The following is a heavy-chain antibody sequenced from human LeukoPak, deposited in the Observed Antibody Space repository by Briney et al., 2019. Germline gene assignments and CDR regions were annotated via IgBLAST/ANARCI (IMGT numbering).Heavy chain of an antibody. CDR3: ARTGSGRDYYGMDV. V-gene: IGHV4-59*01. D-gene: IGHD5-12*01. Sequence: SETLSLTCTVSGGSINNYYWSWIRQPPGKGLEWIGYIYYSGSTDYNPSLESRVTISIDTSKNHFSLNLTAVTAADTAIYYCARTGSGRDYYGMDVWGQGTSVTVSS. J-gene: IGHJ6*02. CDR1: GGSINNYY. CDR2: IYYSGST.